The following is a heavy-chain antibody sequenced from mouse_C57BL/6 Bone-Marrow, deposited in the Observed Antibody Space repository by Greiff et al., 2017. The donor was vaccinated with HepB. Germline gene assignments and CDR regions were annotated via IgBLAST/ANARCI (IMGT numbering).Heavy chain of an antibody. CDR2: IYPGDGDT. Sequence: VKLMESGPELVKPGASVKISCKASGYAFSSSWMNWVKQRPGKGLEWIGRIYPGDGDTNYTGKFKGKATLTADKSSSTAYMQLSSLKSEDSAVYFCSRSPSRSTMFTTREVGGYFDYWGQGTTLTVSS. CDR1: GYAFSSSW. V-gene: IGHV1-82*01. J-gene: IGHJ2*01. D-gene: IGHD2-2*01. CDR3: SRSPSRSTMFTTREVGGYFDY.